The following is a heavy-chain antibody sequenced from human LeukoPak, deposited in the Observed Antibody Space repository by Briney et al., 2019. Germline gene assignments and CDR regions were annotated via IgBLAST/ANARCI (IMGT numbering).Heavy chain of an antibody. CDR3: ARDGSEYYYDSSGYLGY. CDR1: GFTFSSYS. CDR2: ISSSSSYI. J-gene: IGHJ4*02. D-gene: IGHD3-22*01. Sequence: PGGSLRLSCAASGFTFSSYSMNWVRQAPGKGLEWVSSISSSSSYIYYADSVKGRFTISRDNAKNSLYLQMNSLRAEDTAVYYCARDGSEYYYDSSGYLGYWGQGTLVTVSS. V-gene: IGHV3-21*01.